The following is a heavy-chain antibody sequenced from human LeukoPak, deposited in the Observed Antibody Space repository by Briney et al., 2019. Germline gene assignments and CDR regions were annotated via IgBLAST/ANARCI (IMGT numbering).Heavy chain of an antibody. D-gene: IGHD4-11*01. V-gene: IGHV3-7*05. Sequence: GGSVRLSCAASGFTFSSYWMSWVRQAPGKGLEWVANIKQDGSEQYYVDSVKGRFTISRDNAKNSLFLQMNSLRGEDTAVYYCTREYLTVSYFDYWGQGTLVTVSS. CDR3: TREYLTVSYFDY. CDR2: IKQDGSEQ. J-gene: IGHJ4*02. CDR1: GFTFSSYW.